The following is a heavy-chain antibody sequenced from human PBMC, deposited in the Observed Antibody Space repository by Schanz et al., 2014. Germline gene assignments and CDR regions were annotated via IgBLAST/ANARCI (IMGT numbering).Heavy chain of an antibody. V-gene: IGHV1-18*01. D-gene: IGHD3-9*01. CDR3: ARDAADFYDILTEEDY. CDR2: ISVYTGNT. J-gene: IGHJ4*02. CDR1: GYIFINSG. Sequence: QVHLVQSGAEVKRPGASVKVSCKASGYIFINSGISWVRQAPGQGLEWMGWISVYTGNTKYGQKVQGRVTMTADTSANTAYMELRSLRSDDTAVYYCARDAADFYDILTEEDYWGQGTLVTVSS.